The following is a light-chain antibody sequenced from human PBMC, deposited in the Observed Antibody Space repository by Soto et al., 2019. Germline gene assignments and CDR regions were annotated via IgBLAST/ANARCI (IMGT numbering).Light chain of an antibody. CDR3: QNYKSAPLT. J-gene: IGKJ4*01. V-gene: IGKV1-27*01. CDR1: QGISKY. Sequence: DIQMTQSPSSLSASVGDRVTITCRASQGISKYVAWYQQKPGKVPKLLIYAATTLQSGVPSRFSGSRSVTDFTLTISSLQPEDVATYYCQNYKSAPLTFGGGTKVDIK. CDR2: AAT.